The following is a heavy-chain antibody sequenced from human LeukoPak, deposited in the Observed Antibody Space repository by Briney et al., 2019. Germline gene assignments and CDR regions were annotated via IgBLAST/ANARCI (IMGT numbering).Heavy chain of an antibody. Sequence: ASVKVSCKASGGTFSSYAISWVRPAPGQGRVWMGRIIPIFGRANYAQKFQGRVTITADKCTSTAYMELSSLRSEDTAVYYCALGGLRNWFDPWGQGTLVTVSS. CDR3: ALGGLRNWFDP. V-gene: IGHV1-69*06. J-gene: IGHJ5*02. CDR2: IIPIFGRA. D-gene: IGHD3-16*01. CDR1: GGTFSSYA.